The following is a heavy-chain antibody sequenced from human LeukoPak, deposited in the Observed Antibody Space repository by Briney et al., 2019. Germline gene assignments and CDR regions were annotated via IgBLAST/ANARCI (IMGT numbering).Heavy chain of an antibody. V-gene: IGHV3-23*05. CDR2: ITSSSSNT. Sequence: GGSLRLSCAASGFTFSSWVRQAPGKGLEWVSAITSSSSNTYYADSVKGRFTISRDNSKNTLYLQMNNLRAEDTAVYHCAKFGYGDYPYQGFDIWGQGARVTVSS. J-gene: IGHJ3*02. CDR3: AKFGYGDYPYQGFDI. D-gene: IGHD4-17*01. CDR1: GFTFSS.